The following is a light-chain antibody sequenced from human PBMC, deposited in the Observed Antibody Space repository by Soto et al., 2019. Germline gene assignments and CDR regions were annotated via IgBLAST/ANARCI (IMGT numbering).Light chain of an antibody. CDR3: LQHDYYPWT. V-gene: IGKV1-17*01. Sequence: DSQMTQSPSSLSALVGDRIGITCRPSQGIRNYLAWYQQKPGKAPERLIYAASSLQSGVPSRFTASGSGTEFTLTIGSLQPEDCATYSCLQHDYYPWTCGKGTKVDIK. CDR1: QGIRNY. CDR2: AAS. J-gene: IGKJ1*01.